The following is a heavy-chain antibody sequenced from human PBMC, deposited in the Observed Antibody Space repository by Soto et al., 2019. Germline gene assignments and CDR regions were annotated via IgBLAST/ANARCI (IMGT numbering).Heavy chain of an antibody. Sequence: QVQLQESGPGLVKASGTLSLTCAVSSGSISSNNWWSWVRQTPGKGLEWIGEIYHSGSTTYNPSPKSRVTISVDKSKHQFSLKLSSVTAADTAVYYCARAILFRFLEWSPKWFDPWGQGTLVTVSS. D-gene: IGHD3-3*01. CDR2: IYHSGST. CDR1: SGSISSNNW. J-gene: IGHJ5*02. CDR3: ARAILFRFLEWSPKWFDP. V-gene: IGHV4-4*02.